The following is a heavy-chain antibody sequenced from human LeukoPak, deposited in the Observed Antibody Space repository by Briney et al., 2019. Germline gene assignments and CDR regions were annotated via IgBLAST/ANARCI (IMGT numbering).Heavy chain of an antibody. Sequence: GGALILSFATPGFTLSCYWISTVPQAPGKGLEWVANIKQDGSEKNYVESVKGRFTISRDNAKNSLYLQMNSLRAEDMAIYYCARQPFDYWGQGTLVTVSS. CDR2: IKQDGSEK. J-gene: IGHJ4*02. V-gene: IGHV3-7*01. CDR3: ARQPFDY. CDR1: GFTLSCYW.